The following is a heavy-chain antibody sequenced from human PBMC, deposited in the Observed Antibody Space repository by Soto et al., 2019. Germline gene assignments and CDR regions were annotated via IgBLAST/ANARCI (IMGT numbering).Heavy chain of an antibody. V-gene: IGHV1-2*04. Sequence: QVQLVQSGAEVKKPGASVKVSCKASGYTFTGYYMHWVRQAPGQGLEWMGWINPNSGGTNDAQKFQGWVTMTRDTSISTAYREVSRLRSDDTAVYYCARLNNWNEPDDYWGQGTLVTVSS. CDR3: ARLNNWNEPDDY. D-gene: IGHD1-20*01. CDR2: INPNSGGT. CDR1: GYTFTGYY. J-gene: IGHJ4*02.